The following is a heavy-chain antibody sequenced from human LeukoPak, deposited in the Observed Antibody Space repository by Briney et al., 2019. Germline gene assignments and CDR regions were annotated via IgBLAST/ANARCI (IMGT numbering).Heavy chain of an antibody. J-gene: IGHJ4*02. V-gene: IGHV1-18*01. CDR2: ISAYNGNT. Sequence: GASVKGSCKASGYTFTSYGMSWVRQARGQGLEWMGWISAYNGNTNSAQKLQGRVTMTTDTSTSTAYMELRSLRSDDTAVYYCARAESRDGLLWFGELSPLPFDYWGQGTLVTVSS. D-gene: IGHD3-10*01. CDR3: ARAESRDGLLWFGELSPLPFDY. CDR1: GYTFTSYG.